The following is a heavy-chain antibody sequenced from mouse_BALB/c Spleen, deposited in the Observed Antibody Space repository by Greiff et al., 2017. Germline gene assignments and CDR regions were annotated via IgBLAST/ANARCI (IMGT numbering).Heavy chain of an antibody. J-gene: IGHJ3*01. CDR2: INPSNGRT. D-gene: IGHD2-10*01. CDR1: GYTFTSYW. Sequence: QVQLQQPGAELVKPGASVKLSCKASGYTFTSYWMHWVKQRPGQGLEWIGEINPSNGRTNYNEKFKSKATLTVDKSSSTAYMQLSSLTSEDSAVYYCASSAYYGPGWFAYWGQGTLVTVSA. V-gene: IGHV1S81*02. CDR3: ASSAYYGPGWFAY.